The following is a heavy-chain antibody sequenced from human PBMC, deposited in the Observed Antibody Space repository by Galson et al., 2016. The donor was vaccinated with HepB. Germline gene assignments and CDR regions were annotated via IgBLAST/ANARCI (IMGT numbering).Heavy chain of an antibody. CDR2: IYSGGTT. V-gene: IGHV3-53*01. CDR1: GFIVSTNY. D-gene: IGHD2-21*01. CDR3: ARGIAVIRNAFDS. J-gene: IGHJ3*02. Sequence: SLRLSCAASGFIVSTNYMSWVRQAPGKGLEWVSVIYSGGTTYYADAVKGRFTISGDDSKNTVCLQMNSLRAEDTAVYYCARGIAVIRNAFDSWGQGTMVTVSS.